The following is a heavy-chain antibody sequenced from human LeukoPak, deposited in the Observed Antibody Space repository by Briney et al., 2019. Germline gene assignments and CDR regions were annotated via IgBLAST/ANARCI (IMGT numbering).Heavy chain of an antibody. CDR3: ARDRGAGAGN. V-gene: IGHV3-53*01. CDR2: IYRGGST. CDR1: GFNVSNNY. Sequence: PGGSLRLSCAASGFNVSNNYMSWVRQAPGKGLEWVSVIYRGGSTYYADSVKGRFTMSRDNSKNTVYLQMDSLRAEDTAVYHCARDRGAGAGNWGQGTLVTGSS. D-gene: IGHD6-13*01. J-gene: IGHJ4*02.